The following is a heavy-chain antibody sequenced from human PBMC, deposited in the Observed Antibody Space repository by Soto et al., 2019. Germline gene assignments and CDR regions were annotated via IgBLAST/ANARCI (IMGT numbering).Heavy chain of an antibody. CDR1: GGSVSSGSYY. V-gene: IGHV4-61*01. CDR2: IYYSGST. D-gene: IGHD2-21*01. CDR3: ARGTALILSGVDY. Sequence: SETLSLTCTVSGGSVSSGSYYWSWIRQPPGKGLEWIGYIYYSGSTNYNPSLKSRVTISVDTSKNQFSLKLSSVTAADTAVYYCARGTALILSGVDYWGQRTLVTV. J-gene: IGHJ4*02.